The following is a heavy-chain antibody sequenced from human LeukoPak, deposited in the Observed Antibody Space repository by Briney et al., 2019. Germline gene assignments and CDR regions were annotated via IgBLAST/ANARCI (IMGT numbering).Heavy chain of an antibody. CDR1: GFTFSSYA. Sequence: PGGSLRLSCAASGFTFSSYAMSWVRQAPGKGLEWVSAISGSGGSTYYAYSVKGRFTISRDNSKNTLYLQMDSLRPEDTAVYYCAKARSAAVGYYFDYWGQGTLVTVSS. CDR3: AKARSAAVGYYFDY. CDR2: ISGSGGST. V-gene: IGHV3-23*01. D-gene: IGHD6-13*01. J-gene: IGHJ4*02.